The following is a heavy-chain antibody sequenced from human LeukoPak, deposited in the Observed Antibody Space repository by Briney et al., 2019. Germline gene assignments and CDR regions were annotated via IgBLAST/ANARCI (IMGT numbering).Heavy chain of an antibody. CDR1: GGSISSSSDY. V-gene: IGHV4-39*07. CDR2: IHYTGST. D-gene: IGHD6-13*01. J-gene: IGHJ4*02. CDR3: ARTNGPSDSSWYQVPDY. Sequence: SETLSLTCSVSGGSISSSSDYWGWVRQPPGEGLEWIGSIHYTGSTYYNPSLKSRVTMSLDTPKNQFSLKLSSVTAADTAVYYCARTNGPSDSSWYQVPDYWGQGTLVTVSS.